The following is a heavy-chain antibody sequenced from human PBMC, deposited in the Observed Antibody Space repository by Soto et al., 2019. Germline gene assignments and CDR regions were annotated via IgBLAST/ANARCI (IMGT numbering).Heavy chain of an antibody. J-gene: IGHJ4*02. D-gene: IGHD2-21*01. Sequence: GGSLRLSCAASGFTFSSYGMQWVRQAPGKGLEWVAVIWYDGSDKYYADSVKGRFTISRDNVKNTLYLQMNSLRAEDTAVYYCAREGLVVATTFYYFDYWGQGTLVT. V-gene: IGHV3-33*01. CDR3: AREGLVVATTFYYFDY. CDR2: IWYDGSDK. CDR1: GFTFSSYG.